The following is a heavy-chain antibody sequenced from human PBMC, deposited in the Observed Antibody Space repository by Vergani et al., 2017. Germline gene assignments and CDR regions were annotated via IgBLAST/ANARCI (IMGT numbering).Heavy chain of an antibody. CDR1: GFTFSSYG. D-gene: IGHD2-21*02. Sequence: VQLVESRGVLVQPGGSLRLSCAASGFTFSSYGMHWVRQAPGKGLEWVAVISYDGSNKYYADSVKGRFTISRDNSKNTLYLQMNSLRAEDTAVYYCAKEKVVVTAIFDYWGQGTLVTVSS. CDR3: AKEKVVVTAIFDY. J-gene: IGHJ4*02. V-gene: IGHV3-30*18. CDR2: ISYDGSNK.